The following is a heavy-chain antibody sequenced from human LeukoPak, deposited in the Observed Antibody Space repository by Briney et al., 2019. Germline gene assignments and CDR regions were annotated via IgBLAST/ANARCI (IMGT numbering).Heavy chain of an antibody. J-gene: IGHJ3*02. CDR3: ARGTPGAFDI. D-gene: IGHD7-27*01. CDR2: INHSGST. CDR1: GGSFSGYY. V-gene: IGHV4-34*01. Sequence: SETLSLTCAVYGGSFSGYYWSWIRQPPGKGLEWIGEINHSGSTNYNPSLKRRVIISVDTSKNQFSLKLSSVTAADTAVYYCARGTPGAFDIWGQGTMVTVSS.